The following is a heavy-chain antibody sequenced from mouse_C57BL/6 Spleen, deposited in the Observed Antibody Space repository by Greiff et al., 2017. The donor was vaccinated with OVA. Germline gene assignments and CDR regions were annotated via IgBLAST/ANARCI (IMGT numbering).Heavy chain of an antibody. CDR1: GYTFTDYY. V-gene: IGHV1-26*01. D-gene: IGHD2-12*01. J-gene: IGHJ3*01. Sequence: VQLQQSGPELVKPGASVKISCKASGYTFTDYYMNWVKQSHGKSLEWIGDINPNNGGTSYNQKFKGKATLTVDKSSSTAYMELRSLTSEDSAVYDCASPAYYTASWFAYWGQGTLVTVSA. CDR3: ASPAYYTASWFAY. CDR2: INPNNGGT.